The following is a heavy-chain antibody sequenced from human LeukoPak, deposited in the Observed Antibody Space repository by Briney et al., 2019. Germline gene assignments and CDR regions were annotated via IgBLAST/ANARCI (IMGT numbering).Heavy chain of an antibody. CDR2: IDPRSGGT. J-gene: IGHJ4*02. Sequence: ASVKVSCKASGYTFTDYYIHWVRRAPGQGLEWMGWIDPRSGGTRCTRKFQGRVTMTRDTSISTVYLDLSGLTFDDTAVYYCATDNYGTLDYWGQGTLVTVSS. CDR1: GYTFTDYY. CDR3: ATDNYGTLDY. V-gene: IGHV1-2*02. D-gene: IGHD3-16*01.